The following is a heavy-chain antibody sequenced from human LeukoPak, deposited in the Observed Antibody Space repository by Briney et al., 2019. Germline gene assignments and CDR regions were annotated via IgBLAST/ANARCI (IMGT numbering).Heavy chain of an antibody. D-gene: IGHD2-2*02. V-gene: IGHV3-23*01. CDR1: GFTFSSYA. CDR3: AKDQSRSGIVVAPAAISQVFDI. J-gene: IGHJ3*02. Sequence: GGSLRLSCAASGFTFSSYAMSWVRQAPGKGLEWVSAISGSGGSTYYADSVKGRFTISRDNSKNTLYLQMNSLRAEDTAVYYCAKDQSRSGIVVAPAAISQVFDIWGQGTMVTVSS. CDR2: ISGSGGST.